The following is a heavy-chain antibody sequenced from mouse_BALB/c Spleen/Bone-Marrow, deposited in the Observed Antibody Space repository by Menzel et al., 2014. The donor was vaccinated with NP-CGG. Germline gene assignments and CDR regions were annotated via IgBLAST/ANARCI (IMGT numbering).Heavy chain of an antibody. J-gene: IGHJ2*01. CDR3: ARDMGGLLFDS. CDR2: IRNKANGYTT. D-gene: IGHD1-1*01. Sequence: EVQLQQSGGGLVQPGGSLGLSCATSGFTFTDYYMNWVRQPPGKALEWLAFIRNKANGYTTEYSASVKGRFTISRDISQSILYLQMNALRPEDSATYYCARDMGGLLFDSWGQGTTLTVSS. CDR1: GFTFTDYY. V-gene: IGHV7-3*02.